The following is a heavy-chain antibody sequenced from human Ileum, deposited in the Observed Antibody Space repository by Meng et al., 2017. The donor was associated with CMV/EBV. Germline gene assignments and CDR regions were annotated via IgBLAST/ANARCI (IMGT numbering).Heavy chain of an antibody. CDR2: LNPNSGGT. D-gene: IGHD3-10*01. CDR1: GYTFTSYY. J-gene: IGHJ4*02. Sequence: QVQLVQLGAEVKKPGASVKVSCKASGYTFTSYYMHWVRQAPGQGLEWMGWLNPNSGGTNYAQKFQGRVTMTRDTSISTAYMELSRLRSDDTAVYYCARGLWFGELGFDYWGQGTLVTVSS. CDR3: ARGLWFGELGFDY. V-gene: IGHV1-2*02.